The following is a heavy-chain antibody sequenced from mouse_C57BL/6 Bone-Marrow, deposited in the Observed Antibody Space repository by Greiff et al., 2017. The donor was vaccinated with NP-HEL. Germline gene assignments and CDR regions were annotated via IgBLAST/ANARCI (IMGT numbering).Heavy chain of an antibody. V-gene: IGHV5-2*01. Sequence: EVKVMESGGGLVQPGESLKLSCESNEYEFPSHDMSWVRKTPEKRLELVAAINSDGGSTYYPDTMERRFIISRDNTKKTLYQQMSSLRSEYTALYYCARHRGWLLRAWFAYWGQGTLVTVSA. CDR2: INSDGGST. J-gene: IGHJ3*01. CDR1: EYEFPSHD. D-gene: IGHD2-3*01. CDR3: ARHRGWLLRAWFAY.